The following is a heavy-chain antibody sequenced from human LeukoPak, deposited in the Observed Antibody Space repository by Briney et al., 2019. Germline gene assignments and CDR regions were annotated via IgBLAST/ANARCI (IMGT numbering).Heavy chain of an antibody. Sequence: PSETLSLTCAVYGGSFSGYYWSWIRQPPGKGREWIGEINHSGSTNYNPSLKSRVTISVDTSKNQFSLKLSSVTAADTAVYYCARSLWFGDRGINFNWFEPWGQGTLVTVSS. CDR3: ARSLWFGDRGINFNWFEP. CDR2: INHSGST. CDR1: GGSFSGYY. J-gene: IGHJ5*02. D-gene: IGHD3-10*01. V-gene: IGHV4-34*01.